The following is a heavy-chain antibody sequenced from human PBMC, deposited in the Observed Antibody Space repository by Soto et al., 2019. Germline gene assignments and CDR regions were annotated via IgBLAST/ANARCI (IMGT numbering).Heavy chain of an antibody. J-gene: IGHJ5*02. D-gene: IGHD3-16*01. V-gene: IGHV4-34*01. CDR1: GGSFSGYY. Sequence: NPSETLSLTCAVYGGSFSGYYWSWIRQPPGKGLEWIGEINHSGSTNYNPSLKSRVTISVDTSKNQFSLKLSSVTAADTAVYYCARDGGNYDNWFDPWGQGTLVTVSS. CDR3: ARDGGNYDNWFDP. CDR2: INHSGST.